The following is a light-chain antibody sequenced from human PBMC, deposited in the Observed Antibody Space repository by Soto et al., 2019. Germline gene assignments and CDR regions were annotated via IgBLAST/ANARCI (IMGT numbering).Light chain of an antibody. CDR3: QQYNDWPRT. Sequence: EIVMTHSPATLSVSPGERATLSCSASQSVSSKFAWYQQKPGQAPRLLIHGVSTRATGVPARFSGSASGTEFTLTISSLQSEDVAVYYCQQYNDWPRTFGQGTKVDIK. J-gene: IGKJ1*01. CDR2: GVS. CDR1: QSVSSK. V-gene: IGKV3-15*01.